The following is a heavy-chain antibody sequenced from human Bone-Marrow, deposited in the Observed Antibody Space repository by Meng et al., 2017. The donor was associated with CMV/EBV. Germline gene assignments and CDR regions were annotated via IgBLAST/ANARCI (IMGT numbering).Heavy chain of an antibody. D-gene: IGHD3-3*01. CDR3: AKGFDFWSGYYDGY. V-gene: IGHV3-30*02. Sequence: GGSLRLSCAASGFTFNNYGMHWVRQAPGKGLEWVAFIQYDGSNKYYADSVKGRFTISRDNSKNTLYLQMNSLRAEDTAVYYCAKGFDFWSGYYDGYWGQGTLVT. CDR1: GFTFNNYG. CDR2: IQYDGSNK. J-gene: IGHJ4*02.